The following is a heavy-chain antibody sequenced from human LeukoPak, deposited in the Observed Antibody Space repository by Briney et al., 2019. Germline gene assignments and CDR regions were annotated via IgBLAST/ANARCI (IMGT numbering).Heavy chain of an antibody. D-gene: IGHD2-2*01. CDR2: VDPEDGET. CDR3: ATIPTSCLNPCPDY. V-gene: IGHV1-69-2*01. J-gene: IGHJ4*02. Sequence: ASVKVSFKVSGYTFTDYYMHWVQQAPGKGLEWMGLVDPEDGETIYAEKFQGRVTITADTSTDTAYMELSSLRSEDTAVYYCATIPTSCLNPCPDYWGQGTLVTVSS. CDR1: GYTFTDYY.